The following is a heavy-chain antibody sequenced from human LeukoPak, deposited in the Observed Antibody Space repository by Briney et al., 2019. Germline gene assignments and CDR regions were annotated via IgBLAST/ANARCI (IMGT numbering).Heavy chain of an antibody. CDR1: GITFSGYS. D-gene: IGHD6-13*01. CDR3: GRGVGSSWFYY. J-gene: IGHJ4*02. V-gene: IGHV3-48*01. CDR2: IHETSSPI. Sequence: GGSLRLSCAAPGITFSGYSMTWVRQAPGKGLEWVSYIHETSSPIYYADSVKGRFTVSRDNAKNSLYLQMNSLRAEDMAVYYCGRGVGSSWFYYWGQGTLVTVSS.